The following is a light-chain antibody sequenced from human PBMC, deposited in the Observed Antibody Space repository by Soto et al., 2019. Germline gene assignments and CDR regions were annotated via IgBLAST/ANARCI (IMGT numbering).Light chain of an antibody. V-gene: IGKV3-15*01. CDR3: QQYNRWPLT. J-gene: IGKJ4*01. CDR2: DAS. Sequence: EIVITQYPATLSVSPGERVTLSCRASQSIYEKLAWYQQKPGQTPRLVIYDASTRATGTPGSFSGSGSGTEFTLTISSLQSEDFAVYYCQQYNRWPLTFGGGTKE. CDR1: QSIYEK.